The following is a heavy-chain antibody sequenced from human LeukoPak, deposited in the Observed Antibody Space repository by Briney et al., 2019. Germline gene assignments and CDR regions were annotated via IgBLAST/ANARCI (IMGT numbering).Heavy chain of an antibody. Sequence: GGSLRLSCAASGFTFSSYGMSWVRQAPGKGLEWVSFISGNGGRTDYAESVKGRFTISRDNSKNTVYLQMNSLRDEDTATYYCAKDPNGDYVGTFDMWGQGTMVTVSA. J-gene: IGHJ3*02. CDR2: ISGNGGRT. V-gene: IGHV3-23*01. CDR1: GFTFSSYG. CDR3: AKDPNGDYVGTFDM. D-gene: IGHD4-17*01.